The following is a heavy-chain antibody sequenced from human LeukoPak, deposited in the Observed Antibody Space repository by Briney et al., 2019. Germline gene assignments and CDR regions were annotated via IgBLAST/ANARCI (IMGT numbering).Heavy chain of an antibody. V-gene: IGHV1-2*02. CDR3: ARGWEPQGDDAFDI. CDR2: INPNSGGT. J-gene: IGHJ3*02. D-gene: IGHD1-26*01. CDR1: GYTFTGYY. Sequence: ASVKVSCKASGYTFTGYYMHWVRQAPGQGLEWMGWINPNSGGTNYAQELQGRVTMTTDTSTSTAYMELRSLRSDDTAVYYCARGWEPQGDDAFDIWGQGTMVTVSS.